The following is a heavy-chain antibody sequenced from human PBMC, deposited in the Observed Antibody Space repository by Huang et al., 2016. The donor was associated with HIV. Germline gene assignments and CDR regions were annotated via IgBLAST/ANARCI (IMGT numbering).Heavy chain of an antibody. CDR2: IRSNGDMT. CDR3: ARSSGHSYGYGVDY. V-gene: IGHV3-64*02. J-gene: IGHJ4*02. CDR1: GFTFSNHA. D-gene: IGHD5-18*01. Sequence: EVQLVESGEGLVQPGGSLRLSCADSGFTFSNHAMLWVRQGPGKILEEVSGIRSNGDMTYYAGSVRGRFTISRDNSKNTLYLKMGSLRPEDKAVYYCARSSGHSYGYGVDYWGQGTLVTISS.